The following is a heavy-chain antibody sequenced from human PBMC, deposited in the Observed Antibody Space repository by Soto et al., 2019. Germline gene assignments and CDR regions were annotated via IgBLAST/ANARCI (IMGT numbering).Heavy chain of an antibody. CDR2: FDPEDGET. J-gene: IGHJ4*02. D-gene: IGHD6-19*01. CDR3: ASSGWPMFRAFDY. CDR1: GYTFTGYY. Sequence: GASVKVSCKASGYTFTGYYTHWVRQAPGKGLEWMGGFDPEDGETIYAQKFQGRVTMTEDTSTDTAYMELSSLRSEDTAVYYCASSGWPMFRAFDYWGQGTLVTVSS. V-gene: IGHV1-24*01.